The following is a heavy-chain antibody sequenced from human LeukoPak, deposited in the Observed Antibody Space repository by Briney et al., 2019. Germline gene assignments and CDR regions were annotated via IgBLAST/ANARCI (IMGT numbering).Heavy chain of an antibody. D-gene: IGHD3-9*01. CDR3: ARDHRYGGLFDS. CDR2: ISGSGGST. V-gene: IGHV3-23*01. Sequence: GSLRLSCAASGFPFSSYGMSWVRQAPGKGLEWVSAISGSGGSTYYADSVKGRFTISRDNSKNTLYLQMNSLRAEDTAVYYCARDHRYGGLFDSWGRGILVTVSS. CDR1: GFPFSSYG. J-gene: IGHJ4*02.